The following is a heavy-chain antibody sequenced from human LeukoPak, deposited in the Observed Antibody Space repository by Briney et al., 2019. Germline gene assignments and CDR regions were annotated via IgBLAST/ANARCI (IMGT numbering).Heavy chain of an antibody. J-gene: IGHJ4*02. CDR3: AIHLVAGDY. Sequence: SETLSLTCSVSGGSNSSYYWSWIRQPARKGLEWIGRIYTSASTNYNPSLKSRVTMSVDTSKNQFSLKLSSVTAADTAVYYCAIHLVAGDYWGQGTLVTVSS. D-gene: IGHD6-19*01. V-gene: IGHV4-4*07. CDR1: GGSNSSYY. CDR2: IYTSAST.